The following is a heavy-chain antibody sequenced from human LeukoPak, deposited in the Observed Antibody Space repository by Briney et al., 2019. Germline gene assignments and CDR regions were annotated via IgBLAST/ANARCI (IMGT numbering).Heavy chain of an antibody. CDR1: GGSISSGSYY. V-gene: IGHV4-61*02. Sequence: SQTLSLTCSVSGGSISSGSYYWSWIRQPAGKGLEWIGRIYSSGSTNYNPSLKSRVTISGDTSKNQFSLKLSSVTAADTAVYYCARVAVGATTHAFDIWGQGTMVTVSS. D-gene: IGHD1-26*01. CDR2: IYSSGST. CDR3: ARVAVGATTHAFDI. J-gene: IGHJ3*02.